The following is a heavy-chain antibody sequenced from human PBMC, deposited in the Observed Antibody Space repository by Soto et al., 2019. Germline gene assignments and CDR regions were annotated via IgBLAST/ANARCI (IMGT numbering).Heavy chain of an antibody. D-gene: IGHD3-10*01. CDR1: GFTFSSYA. CDR3: ANGSRFDP. J-gene: IGHJ5*02. CDR2: SSGSGGST. V-gene: IGHV3-23*01. Sequence: PGGSLRLSCAASGFTFSSYAMSWVRQHPGKGLEWVSASSGSGGSTYNADSVKGRFAISRDNSNNKLYLQMTSLRAEDTAVYSSANGSRFDPWGQGTLVTVSS.